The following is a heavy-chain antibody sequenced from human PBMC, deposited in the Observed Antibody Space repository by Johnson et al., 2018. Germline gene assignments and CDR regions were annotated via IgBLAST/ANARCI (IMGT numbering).Heavy chain of an antibody. Sequence: VQLVQAGGGLVQPGGSLRLSCAASGFTFSSYAMSWVRQAPGTGLEGVSGISGSGGGTYYADPVKGRFTISRNNAKTTRNLQMNSLRAEDTAVYYCAKARVATITLTFFQHWGQGTLVTVSS. D-gene: IGHD5-12*01. J-gene: IGHJ1*01. CDR3: AKARVATITLTFFQH. CDR1: GFTFSSYA. V-gene: IGHV3-23*04. CDR2: ISGSGGGT.